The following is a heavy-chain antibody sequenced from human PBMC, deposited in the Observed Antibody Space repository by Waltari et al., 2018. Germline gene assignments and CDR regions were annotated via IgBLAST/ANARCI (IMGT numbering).Heavy chain of an antibody. CDR3: ARDWRRSLEYLDWLLFALDY. Sequence: ELQLLEAGGGLVQPGGSLRLSCGASGFTFSSHAMSWVRQAPGKGLGWGAAISGRGDSVFYAESVKGRFTVSRDNSKNTLFLEMNSLRAEDTAVYFCARDWRRSLEYLDWLLFALDYWGQGTLVTVSS. CDR1: GFTFSSHA. J-gene: IGHJ4*02. V-gene: IGHV3-23*01. CDR2: ISGRGDSV. D-gene: IGHD3-9*01.